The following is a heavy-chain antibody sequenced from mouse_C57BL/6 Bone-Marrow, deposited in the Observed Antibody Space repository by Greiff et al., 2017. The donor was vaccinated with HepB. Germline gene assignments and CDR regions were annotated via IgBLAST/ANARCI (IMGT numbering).Heavy chain of an antibody. CDR2: ISDGGSYT. CDR1: GFTFSSYA. J-gene: IGHJ4*01. D-gene: IGHD2-4*01. V-gene: IGHV5-4*01. Sequence: EVKVVESGGGLVKPGGSLKLSCAASGFTFSSYAMSWVRQTPEKRLEWVATISDGGSYTYYPDNVKGRFTISRDNAKNNLYLQMSHLKSEDTAMYYCARDDYDGDYYAMDYWGQGTSVTVSS. CDR3: ARDDYDGDYYAMDY.